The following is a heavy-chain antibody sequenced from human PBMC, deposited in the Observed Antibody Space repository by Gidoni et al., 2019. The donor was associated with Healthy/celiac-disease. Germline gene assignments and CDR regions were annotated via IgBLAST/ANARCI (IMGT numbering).Heavy chain of an antibody. Sequence: EVQLVESGGGLVQPGGSLRLSCAASGFTFSSYAMSWVRQAPGKGLEWVSAISGSGGSTYYADSVKGRFTISRDNSKNMLYLQMNSLRAEDTAVYYCATSGGEVPAAKWLPVDYWGQGTLVTVSS. D-gene: IGHD2-2*01. CDR2: ISGSGGST. CDR3: ATSGGEVPAAKWLPVDY. J-gene: IGHJ4*02. CDR1: GFTFSSYA. V-gene: IGHV3-23*04.